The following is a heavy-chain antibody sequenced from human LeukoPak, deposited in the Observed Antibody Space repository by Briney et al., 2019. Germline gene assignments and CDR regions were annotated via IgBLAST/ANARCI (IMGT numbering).Heavy chain of an antibody. D-gene: IGHD1-26*01. J-gene: IGHJ3*02. CDR2: IYYTGST. V-gene: IGHV4-59*08. CDR1: GGSISSYY. Sequence: SETLSLTCIVSGGSISSYYWSWIRQPPGKGLEWIGYIYYTGSTNYNPSLKSRFTISVDTSKNQLSLKLRSVTAADTAVYYCARQDSGTYLNPLDIWGQGTVVTVSS. CDR3: ARQDSGTYLNPLDI.